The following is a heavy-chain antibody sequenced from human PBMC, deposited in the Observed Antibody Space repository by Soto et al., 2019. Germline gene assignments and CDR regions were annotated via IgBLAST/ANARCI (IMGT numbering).Heavy chain of an antibody. D-gene: IGHD3-22*01. CDR2: IYYSGST. CDR3: ARAYYYDSPWFDP. V-gene: IGHV4-59*01. J-gene: IGHJ5*02. CDR1: GGSISSYY. Sequence: ETLSLTCTVSGGSISSYYWSWIRQPPGKGLEWIGYIYYSGSTNYNPSLKSRVTISVDTSKNQFSLKLSSVTAADTAVYYRARAYYYDSPWFDPWGQGTLVTVSS.